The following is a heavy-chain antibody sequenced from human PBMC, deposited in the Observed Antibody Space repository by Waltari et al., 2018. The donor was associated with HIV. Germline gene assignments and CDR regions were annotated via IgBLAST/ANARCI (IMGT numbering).Heavy chain of an antibody. J-gene: IGHJ5*02. CDR3: ARRWDYGDYGGNWFDP. CDR1: GYSFTSYW. V-gene: IGHV5-51*03. Sequence: EVQLVQSGAEVKKPGESLKISCKGSGYSFTSYWIGWVRQMPGKGLEWMGIIYPGDSEPRYSPSFQGQVTISADKSISTAYLQWSSLKASDTAMYYCARRWDYGDYGGNWFDPWGQGTLVTVSS. D-gene: IGHD4-17*01. CDR2: IYPGDSEP.